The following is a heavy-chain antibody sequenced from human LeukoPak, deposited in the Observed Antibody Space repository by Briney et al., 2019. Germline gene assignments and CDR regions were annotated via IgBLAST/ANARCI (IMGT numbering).Heavy chain of an antibody. D-gene: IGHD3-22*01. CDR2: IFRRGST. J-gene: IGHJ4*02. V-gene: IGHV4-59*13. Sequence: PSETLSLTCTVSGASINDYYWTWIRQPPGKGLEWIGNIFRRGSTNYNPSLKSRVTISVEPSKNQFSLKLSSVTAADTAVYYCARAGGYYDSSGYYYLDYWGQGTLVTVSS. CDR1: GASINDYY. CDR3: ARAGGYYDSSGYYYLDY.